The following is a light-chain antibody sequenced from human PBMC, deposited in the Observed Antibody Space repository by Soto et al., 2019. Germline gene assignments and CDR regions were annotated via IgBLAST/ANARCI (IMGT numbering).Light chain of an antibody. V-gene: IGKV1-5*03. CDR1: QSISSW. J-gene: IGKJ2*01. CDR3: QDYSSYSMYT. CDR2: KAS. Sequence: DIQMTQSPSTLSASVGDTVTITCRASQSISSWLAWYQQKPGQVPKILVYKASSLESGVPSRFSGSGYGTEVTLTISSLQPDDFATYYCQDYSSYSMYTVGQGTKLESK.